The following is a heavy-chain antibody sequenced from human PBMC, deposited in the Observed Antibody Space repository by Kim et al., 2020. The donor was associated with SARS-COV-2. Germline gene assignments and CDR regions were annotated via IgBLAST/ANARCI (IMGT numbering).Heavy chain of an antibody. Sequence: ASVKVSCKASGYTFTSYDINWVRQATGQGLEWMGWMNPNSGNTGYAQKFQGRVTMTRNTSISTAYMELSSLRSEDTAVYYCARGTMVRGAPKVRVSQGYWFDPWGQGTLVTVSS. CDR1: GYTFTSYD. V-gene: IGHV1-8*01. CDR3: ARGTMVRGAPKVRVSQGYWFDP. J-gene: IGHJ5*02. D-gene: IGHD3-10*01. CDR2: MNPNSGNT.